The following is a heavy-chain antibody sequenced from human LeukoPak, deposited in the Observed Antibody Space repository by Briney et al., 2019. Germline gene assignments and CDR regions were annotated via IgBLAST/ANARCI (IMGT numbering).Heavy chain of an antibody. J-gene: IGHJ6*03. V-gene: IGHV3-21*01. CDR1: GFTFSSCS. CDR3: ARGVHNWNGYYYYYMDV. Sequence: GGSLRLSCAASGFTFSSCSMNWVRQAPGKGLEWVSSISSSSSYIYYADSVKGRFTISRDNAKNSLYLQMNSLRAEDTAVYYCARGVHNWNGYYYYYMDVWGKGTTVTVSS. D-gene: IGHD1-1*01. CDR2: ISSSSSYI.